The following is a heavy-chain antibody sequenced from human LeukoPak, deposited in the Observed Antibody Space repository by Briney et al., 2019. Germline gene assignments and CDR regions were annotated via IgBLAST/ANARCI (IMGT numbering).Heavy chain of an antibody. V-gene: IGHV1-2*02. CDR1: GYTFTGYY. Sequence: ASVKVSCKASGYTFTGYYMHWVRQAPGQGLEWMGWINPDSGGTNYAQKFQGRVTMTRDTSISTAYMELSRLRSDDTAVYYCARGDSSEGAFDIWGQGTMVTVSP. J-gene: IGHJ3*02. D-gene: IGHD3-22*01. CDR2: INPDSGGT. CDR3: ARGDSSEGAFDI.